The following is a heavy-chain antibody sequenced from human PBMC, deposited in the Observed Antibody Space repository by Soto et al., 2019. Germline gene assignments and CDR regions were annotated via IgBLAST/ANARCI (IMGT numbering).Heavy chain of an antibody. CDR3: TTMGTKLVVLSTGPYWYFDP. CDR2: FKSKAEVGTT. Sequence: PGGSLRLACAASGFTFNNDRMSWVLQAPGNGLEWVGRFKSKAEVGTTDYAAPVKGRFTISRDDSQNTVYLQMHILKTEQPGLYYGTTMGTKLVVLSTGPYWYFDPWGRGSLITVS. CDR1: GFTFNNDR. V-gene: IGHV3-15*01. J-gene: IGHJ2*01. D-gene: IGHD2-8*02.